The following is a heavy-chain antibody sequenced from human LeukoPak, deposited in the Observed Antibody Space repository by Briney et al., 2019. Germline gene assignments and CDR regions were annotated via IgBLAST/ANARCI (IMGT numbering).Heavy chain of an antibody. V-gene: IGHV3-7*01. D-gene: IGHD3-10*01. CDR3: ARAGSHWHYVY. Sequence: GGCLRLSCAASGYTFSGFSASWVRKSPTKGLEWVANIKQDGSERYYVDSVKGRFTISRDNAKNSLSLQMNNLRVEDTAVYYCARAGSHWHYVYWGQGTVVTVSS. J-gene: IGHJ4*02. CDR2: IKQDGSER. CDR1: GYTFSGFS.